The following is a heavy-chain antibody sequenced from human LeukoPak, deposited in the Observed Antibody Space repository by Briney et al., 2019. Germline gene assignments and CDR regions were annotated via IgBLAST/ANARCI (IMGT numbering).Heavy chain of an antibody. CDR2: IYPGDSDT. CDR3: ERQTYCSSTSCHGTDY. CDR1: GYSFTSYW. Sequence: GESLKISCKGSGYSFTSYWIGWVRQMPGKGLEWMGIIYPGDSDTRYSPSFQGQVTISADKSISTAYLQWSSLKASDTAMYYCERQTYCSSTSCHGTDYWGQGTLVTVSS. J-gene: IGHJ4*02. V-gene: IGHV5-51*01. D-gene: IGHD2-2*01.